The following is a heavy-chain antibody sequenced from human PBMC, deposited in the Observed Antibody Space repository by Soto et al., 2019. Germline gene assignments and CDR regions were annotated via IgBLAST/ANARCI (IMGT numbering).Heavy chain of an antibody. J-gene: IGHJ6*02. CDR3: ARGSLWFGEPKNYYGMDV. D-gene: IGHD3-10*01. CDR2: INHSGST. Sequence: PSETLSLTCAVYGGSFSGYYWSWIRQPPEKGLEWIGEINHSGSTNYNPSLKSRVTISVDTSKNQFSLKLSSVTAADTAVYYCARGSLWFGEPKNYYGMDVWGQGTTVT. V-gene: IGHV4-34*01. CDR1: GGSFSGYY.